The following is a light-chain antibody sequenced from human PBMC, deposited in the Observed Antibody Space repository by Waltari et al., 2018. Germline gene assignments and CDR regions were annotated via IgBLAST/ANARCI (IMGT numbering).Light chain of an antibody. J-gene: IGLJ3*02. CDR2: DTS. CDR1: TGAVTSGHY. Sequence: QAVVTQEPSLTVSPGGTVTLTCGSSTGAVTSGHYPYWFQKKPGQAPRTLLYDTSNKHSLTPAGFSVSLLGGKAALTLSGAQPEDEAEYYCLLSYSGARVFGGGTKLTVL. CDR3: LLSYSGARV. V-gene: IGLV7-46*01.